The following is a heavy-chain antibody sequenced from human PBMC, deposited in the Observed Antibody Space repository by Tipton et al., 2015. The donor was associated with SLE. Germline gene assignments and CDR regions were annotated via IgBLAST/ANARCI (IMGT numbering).Heavy chain of an antibody. D-gene: IGHD3-10*01. CDR1: GGSISSYY. CDR3: ARDRRYYYGSGVKGDAFDI. V-gene: IGHV4-4*07. Sequence: LRLSCTVSGGSISSYYWSWIRQPAGKGLEWIGRIYTSGSTNYNPSLKSRATMSVDTSKNQFSLKLSSVTAADTAVYYCARDRRYYYGSGVKGDAFDIWGQGTMVTVSS. J-gene: IGHJ3*02. CDR2: IYTSGST.